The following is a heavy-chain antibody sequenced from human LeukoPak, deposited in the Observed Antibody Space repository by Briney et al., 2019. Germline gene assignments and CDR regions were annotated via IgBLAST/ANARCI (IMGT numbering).Heavy chain of an antibody. CDR1: GFIFSSYA. CDR2: ISYDGSNK. CDR3: ARATAPYNWNYPLGY. Sequence: GGSLRLSCAASGFIFSSYAMHWVRQAPGKGLEWVAVISYDGSNKYYADSVKGRFTISRDNSKNTLYLQMNSLRAEDTAVYYCARATAPYNWNYPLGYWGQGTLVTVSS. D-gene: IGHD1-7*01. J-gene: IGHJ4*02. V-gene: IGHV3-30-3*01.